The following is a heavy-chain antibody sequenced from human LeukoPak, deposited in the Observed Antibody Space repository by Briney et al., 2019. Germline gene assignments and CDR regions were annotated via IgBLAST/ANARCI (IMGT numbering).Heavy chain of an antibody. CDR2: ISSSSSTI. V-gene: IGHV3-48*04. Sequence: GGSLRLSCAASGFTFSSYSMNWVRQAPGKGLEWVSYISSSSSTIYCADSVKGRFTISRDNAKNSLYLQMNSLRAEDTAVYYCARRNFWSGYSSVGFDYWGQGTLVTVSS. J-gene: IGHJ4*02. CDR3: ARRNFWSGYSSVGFDY. CDR1: GFTFSSYS. D-gene: IGHD3-3*01.